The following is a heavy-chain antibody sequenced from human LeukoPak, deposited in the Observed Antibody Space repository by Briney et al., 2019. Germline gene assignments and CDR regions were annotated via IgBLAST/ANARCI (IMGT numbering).Heavy chain of an antibody. D-gene: IGHD7-27*01. J-gene: IGHJ4*02. Sequence: QAGGSLRLSCAASGFTFSSYAMSWVRQAPGKWLEWVSAISGSGGSTYYADSVKGRFTISRDNSKDTLYLQMNSLRAEDTAVYYCAKEGELGLYSLHPGNFGYWGQGTLVTVSS. CDR1: GFTFSSYA. CDR3: AKEGELGLYSLHPGNFGY. V-gene: IGHV3-23*01. CDR2: ISGSGGST.